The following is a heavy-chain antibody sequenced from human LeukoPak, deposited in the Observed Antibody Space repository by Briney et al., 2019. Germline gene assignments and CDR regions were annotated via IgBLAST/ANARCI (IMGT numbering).Heavy chain of an antibody. CDR1: GGTFSSYA. J-gene: IGHJ6*03. CDR3: AIQTGVGRSYYYYYMDV. D-gene: IGHD1-26*01. Sequence: SVKVSCKASGGTFSSYAISWVRQAPGQGLERMGRIIPIFGTANYAQKFQGRVTITTDESTSTAYMELSSLRSEDTAVYYCAIQTGVGRSYYYYYMDVWGKGTTVTVSS. CDR2: IIPIFGTA. V-gene: IGHV1-69*05.